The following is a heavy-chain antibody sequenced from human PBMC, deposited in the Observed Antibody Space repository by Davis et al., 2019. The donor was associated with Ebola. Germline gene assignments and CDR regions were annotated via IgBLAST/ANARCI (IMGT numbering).Heavy chain of an antibody. D-gene: IGHD6-6*01. V-gene: IGHV3-9*01. Sequence: PGGSLRLSCEASGFTFDDYAMHWVRQVPGKGLEWVSSISWNSGSRGYADSVKGRFTISRDNAKNSLYLQMNSLRPEDTALYYCAKDVGSSDYFDSWGQGTLVTVSS. J-gene: IGHJ4*02. CDR3: AKDVGSSDYFDS. CDR1: GFTFDDYA. CDR2: ISWNSGSR.